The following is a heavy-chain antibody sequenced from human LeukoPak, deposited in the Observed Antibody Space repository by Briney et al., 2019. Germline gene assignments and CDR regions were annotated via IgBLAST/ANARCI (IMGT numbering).Heavy chain of an antibody. D-gene: IGHD1-26*01. V-gene: IGHV4-39*07. CDR3: ARDGRFPPEVLPRYFDY. Sequence: SETLSLTCSVSGGSVSSGSYYWGWIRQPPGKGLEWIGNIYYSGSTYYNPSLKSRVTISVETSKNQFSLKLSSVTAADTAVYYCARDGRFPPEVLPRYFDYWGQGTLVTVSS. CDR1: GGSVSSGSYY. CDR2: IYYSGST. J-gene: IGHJ4*02.